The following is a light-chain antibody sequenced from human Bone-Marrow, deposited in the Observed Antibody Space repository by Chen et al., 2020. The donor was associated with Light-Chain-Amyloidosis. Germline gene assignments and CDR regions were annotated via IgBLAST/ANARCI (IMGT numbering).Light chain of an antibody. CDR3: SSDTSTNTLI. Sequence: QSALTQPASVPGSPGQSITISRTGTSSDVCGDKHVSWYQQHRDKAPNLMIYEVTNRPSWVPGRFSGSKSDNTASLTISEHRTEDEADYFSSSDTSTNTLIFESGTRVTVL. CDR2: EVT. CDR1: SSDVCGDKH. J-gene: IGLJ1*01. V-gene: IGLV2-14*01.